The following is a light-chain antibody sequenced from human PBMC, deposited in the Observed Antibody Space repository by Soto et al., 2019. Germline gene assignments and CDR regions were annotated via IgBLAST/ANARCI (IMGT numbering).Light chain of an antibody. CDR2: DVS. Sequence: QSALTQPRSVSGSPGQSVIISCTGTSSDVGGYKYVSWYQQHPGKAPKLVIYDVSERPSGVPDRFSGSKSGNTASLTISGLQAEDEADYHCCSSAGSSVWVFGGGTKLTVL. V-gene: IGLV2-11*01. J-gene: IGLJ3*02. CDR1: SSDVGGYKY. CDR3: CSSAGSSVWV.